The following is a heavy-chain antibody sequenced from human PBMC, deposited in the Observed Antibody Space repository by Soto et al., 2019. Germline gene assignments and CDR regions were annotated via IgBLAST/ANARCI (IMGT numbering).Heavy chain of an antibody. CDR3: ARDKRYYDFWSGYRETYYGMDV. CDR2: ISSSGSTI. V-gene: IGHV3-11*01. D-gene: IGHD3-3*01. Sequence: SLRLSCAASGFTFSDYYMSWIRQAPGKGLEWVSYISSSGSTIYYADSVKGRFTISRDNAKNSLYLQMNSLRAEDTAVYYCARDKRYYDFWSGYRETYYGMDVWGQGTTVTVSS. J-gene: IGHJ6*02. CDR1: GFTFSDYY.